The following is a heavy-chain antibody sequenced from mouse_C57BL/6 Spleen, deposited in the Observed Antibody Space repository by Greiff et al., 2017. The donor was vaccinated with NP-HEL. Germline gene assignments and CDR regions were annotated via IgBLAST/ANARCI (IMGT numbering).Heavy chain of an antibody. J-gene: IGHJ4*01. D-gene: IGHD3-2*02. Sequence: VQLKQSGPELVKPGASVKISCKASGYSFTDYNMNWVKQSNGKSLEWIGVINPNYGTTSYNQKFKGKATLTVDQSSSTAYMQLNSLTSEDSAVYYCARSGQLRPRDYAMDYWGQGTSVTVSS. CDR2: INPNYGTT. CDR1: GYSFTDYN. CDR3: ARSGQLRPRDYAMDY. V-gene: IGHV1-39*01.